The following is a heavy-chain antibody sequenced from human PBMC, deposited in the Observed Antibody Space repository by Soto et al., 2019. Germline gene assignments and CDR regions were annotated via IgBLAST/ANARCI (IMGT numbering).Heavy chain of an antibody. J-gene: IGHJ6*01. V-gene: IGHV3-21*01. Sequence: GGSLRLSCAASGFTFSSYSMNWVRQAPGKGLEWVSSISSSSSYIYYADSVKGRFTISRDNAKNSLYLQMNSLRAEDTAVYYCARGWTTYYYYGMDVWGQGTTVTVSS. CDR3: ARGWTTYYYYGMDV. CDR1: GFTFSSYS. D-gene: IGHD4-17*01. CDR2: ISSSSSYI.